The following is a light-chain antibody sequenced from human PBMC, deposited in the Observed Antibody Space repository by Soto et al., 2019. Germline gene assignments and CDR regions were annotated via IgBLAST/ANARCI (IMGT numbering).Light chain of an antibody. J-gene: IGLJ3*02. CDR1: SSNIGAGYD. CDR3: QSYDSSLSGWV. Sequence: QSVLTQPPSVSGAPGQRVTISCTGSSSNIGAGYDVHWYQQLPGTAPKLHISGNSNRPSGVPDRFSGSKSGTSASLAITGLQAEDEADYYCQSYDSSLSGWVFGGGTKLTVL. CDR2: GNS. V-gene: IGLV1-40*01.